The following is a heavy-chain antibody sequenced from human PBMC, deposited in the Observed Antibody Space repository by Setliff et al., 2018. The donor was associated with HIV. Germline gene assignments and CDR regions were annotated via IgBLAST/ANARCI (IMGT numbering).Heavy chain of an antibody. D-gene: IGHD3-3*01. CDR2: ISYDGSNK. V-gene: IGHV3-30*04. Sequence: GGSLRLSCAASGFTFSSYAMHWVRQAPGKGLEWVAVISYDGSNKYYADSVKGRFTISRDNSKNTLYLQMNSLRTEDTAVYYCARAILLEWLLNGFDIWGQGTMVTVSS. CDR3: ARAILLEWLLNGFDI. CDR1: GFTFSSYA. J-gene: IGHJ3*02.